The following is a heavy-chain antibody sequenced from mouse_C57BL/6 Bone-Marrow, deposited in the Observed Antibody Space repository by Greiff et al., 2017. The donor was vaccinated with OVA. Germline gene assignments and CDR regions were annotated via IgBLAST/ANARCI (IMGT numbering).Heavy chain of an antibody. CDR2: ISSGSSTI. J-gene: IGHJ3*01. Sequence: EVMLVESGGGLVKPGGSLKLSCAASGFTFSDYGMHWVRQAPEKGLEWVAYISSGSSTIYYADTMKGRFTISRDNARNTLYLQMSSLKSEDTAMYYCTRGDFGYWGQGTLVTVSA. CDR1: GFTFSDYG. V-gene: IGHV5-17*03. CDR3: TRGDFGY.